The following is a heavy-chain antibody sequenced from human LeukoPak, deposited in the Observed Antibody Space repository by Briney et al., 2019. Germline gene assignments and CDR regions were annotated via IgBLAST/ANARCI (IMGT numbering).Heavy chain of an antibody. CDR2: MNPNSGNT. V-gene: IGHV1-8*01. J-gene: IGHJ6*02. CDR3: AILPVAGHYYYYYGMDV. Sequence: GASVTVSCKASGYTFTRYDINWVRQAPGQGLEWVGWMNPNSGNTGYAQKFQGRVTMTRNTSISTAYMELSSLRSEDTAVYYCAILPVAGHYYYYYGMDVWGQGTTVTVSS. D-gene: IGHD6-19*01. CDR1: GYTFTRYD.